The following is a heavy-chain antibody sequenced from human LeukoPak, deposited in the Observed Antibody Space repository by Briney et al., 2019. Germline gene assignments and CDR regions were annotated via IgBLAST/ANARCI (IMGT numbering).Heavy chain of an antibody. CDR2: IYSGGST. D-gene: IGHD1-26*01. CDR3: ARDHYPNNWFDP. J-gene: IGHJ5*02. CDR1: GFTVSSNY. V-gene: IGHV3-53*01. Sequence: GGSLRLSCAASGFTVSSNYMSWVRQATGTGLEWVSIIYSGGSTYYADSVKGRFTISRDNSKNMLYLQMNDLRAEDTAVYYCARDHYPNNWFDPWGQGTLVTVSS.